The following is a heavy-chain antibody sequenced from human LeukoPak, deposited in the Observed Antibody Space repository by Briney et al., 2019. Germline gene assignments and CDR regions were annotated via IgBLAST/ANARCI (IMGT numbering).Heavy chain of an antibody. V-gene: IGHV3-11*01. Sequence: PGGSLRLSCAASGFTFSDYYMSWIRQAPGKGLEWVSYISSSGSTIYCADSVKGRFTISRDNAKNSLYLQMNSLRAEDTAVYYCARSCSGGSCYVGNRYFDYWGQGTLVTVSS. CDR1: GFTFSDYY. CDR3: ARSCSGGSCYVGNRYFDY. CDR2: ISSSGSTI. D-gene: IGHD2-15*01. J-gene: IGHJ4*02.